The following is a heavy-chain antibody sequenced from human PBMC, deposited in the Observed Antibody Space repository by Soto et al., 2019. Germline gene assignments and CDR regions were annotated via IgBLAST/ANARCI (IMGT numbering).Heavy chain of an antibody. V-gene: IGHV3-13*01. CDR1: GFTFSSYG. CDR2: IGTAGDT. J-gene: IGHJ6*02. CDR3: ARGGSGWYRYYHYYGMDV. D-gene: IGHD6-19*01. Sequence: GGSLRLSCAASGFTFSSYGMHWVRQATGKGLEWVSAIGTAGDTYYPGSVKGRFTISRENAKNSLYLQMNSLRAGDTAVYYCARGGSGWYRYYHYYGMDVWGQGTTVTVSS.